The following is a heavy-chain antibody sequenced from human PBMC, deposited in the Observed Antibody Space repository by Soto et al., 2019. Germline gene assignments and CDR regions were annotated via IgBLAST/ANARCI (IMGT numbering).Heavy chain of an antibody. CDR2: IYYSELT. CDR3: AKAGDYDDPSFDR. Sequence: QVQLQESGPGLVKPSQTLSLTCIVSGDSVSSFGSYWTWIRQRPGKGLEWIGYIYYSELTDYNPSLNSRVAISLDTSRNQFSLQLTSVTVADTAVYYCAKAGDYDDPSFDRWGQGTLVTVSS. CDR1: GDSVSSFGSY. V-gene: IGHV4-31*03. J-gene: IGHJ4*02. D-gene: IGHD4-17*01.